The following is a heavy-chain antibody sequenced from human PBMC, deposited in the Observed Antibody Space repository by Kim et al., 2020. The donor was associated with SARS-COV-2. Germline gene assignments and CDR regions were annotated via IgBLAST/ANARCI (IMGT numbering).Heavy chain of an antibody. CDR1: GFTFSDYY. Sequence: GGSLRLSCAASGFTFSDYYMSWIRQAPGKGLEWVSYISSSGSTIYYADSVKGRFTISRDNAKNSLYLQMNSLRAEDTAVYYCARVGADYDFWSGYPYYYYGMDVWGQGTTVTVSS. CDR3: ARVGADYDFWSGYPYYYYGMDV. J-gene: IGHJ6*02. CDR2: ISSSGSTI. D-gene: IGHD3-3*01. V-gene: IGHV3-11*01.